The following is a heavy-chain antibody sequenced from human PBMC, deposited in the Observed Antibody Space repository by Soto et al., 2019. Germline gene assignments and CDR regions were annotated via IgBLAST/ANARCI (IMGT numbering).Heavy chain of an antibody. CDR1: GDSVSSNSAA. D-gene: IGHD3-22*01. Sequence: SQTLSLTCAISGDSVSSNSAAWNWIRQSPSRGLEWLGRTYYRSKWYNDYAVSVKSRITINPDTSKNQFSLQLNSVTPEDTAVYYCARGFYDSSGYQYPFDYWGQGTLVTVSS. V-gene: IGHV6-1*01. CDR2: TYYRSKWYN. CDR3: ARGFYDSSGYQYPFDY. J-gene: IGHJ4*02.